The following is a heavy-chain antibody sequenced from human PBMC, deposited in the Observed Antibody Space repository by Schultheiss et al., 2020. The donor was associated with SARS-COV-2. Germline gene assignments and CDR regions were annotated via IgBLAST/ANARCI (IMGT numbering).Heavy chain of an antibody. D-gene: IGHD3-16*01. V-gene: IGHV3-64*02. CDR3: ARENLVLGAFDI. J-gene: IGHJ3*02. CDR2: ISSNGGST. CDR1: GFTFSSYA. Sequence: GGSLRLSCAASGFTFSSYAMHWVRQAPGKGLEYVSAISSNGGSTYYADSVKGRFTISRDNSKNTLYLQMGSLRAEDMAVYYCARENLVLGAFDIWGQGTMVTVSS.